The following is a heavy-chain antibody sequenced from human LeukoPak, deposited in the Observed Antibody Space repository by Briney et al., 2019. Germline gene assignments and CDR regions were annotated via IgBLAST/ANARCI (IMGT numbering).Heavy chain of an antibody. CDR3: ARDKGYCSSTSCRATSFDY. J-gene: IGHJ4*02. CDR2: ISYDGSNK. CDR1: GFTFSSYG. D-gene: IGHD2-2*01. Sequence: GALRLSCAASGFTFSSYGMHWVRQAPGKGLEWVAVISYDGSNKYYADSVKGRFTISRDNSKNTLYLQMNSLRAEDTAVYYCARDKGYCSSTSCRATSFDYWGQGTLVTVSS. V-gene: IGHV3-30*19.